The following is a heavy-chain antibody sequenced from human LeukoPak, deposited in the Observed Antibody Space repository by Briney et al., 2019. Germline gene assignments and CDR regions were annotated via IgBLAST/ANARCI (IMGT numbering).Heavy chain of an antibody. J-gene: IGHJ4*02. CDR3: ARGGSSPFDY. V-gene: IGHV4-59*01. Sequence: SVTLSLTCTVSGGSISSYYWSWIRKPPGKGLVWFGYIYYSGSTNYNPSRKSRVTISVDTSKNQFSLKLSSVTAADTAVYYCARGGSSPFDYWGQGTLVTVSS. CDR2: IYYSGST. CDR1: GGSISSYY. D-gene: IGHD6-6*01.